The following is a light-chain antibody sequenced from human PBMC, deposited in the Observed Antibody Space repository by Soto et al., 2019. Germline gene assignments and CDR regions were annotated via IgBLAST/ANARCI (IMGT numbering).Light chain of an antibody. CDR2: GAS. J-gene: IGKJ2*01. CDR1: QGIRND. Sequence: AIQMTQFPSSLSASVGDRVTITCRASQGIRNDLGWYQQKSGRAPKLLIFGASTLQGGVPSRFSGSGSGTDFTLTTSSLQPEDFETYYCLKDYNFPYTFGQGTK. V-gene: IGKV1-6*01. CDR3: LKDYNFPYT.